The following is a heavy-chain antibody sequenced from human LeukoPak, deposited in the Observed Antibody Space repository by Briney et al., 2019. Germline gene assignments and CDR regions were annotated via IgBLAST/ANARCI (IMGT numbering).Heavy chain of an antibody. CDR2: INPSGSST. V-gene: IGHV1-46*01. Sequence: ASVKVSCKASGYTFSSYYMHWVRQAPGQGLEWMGIINPSGSSTSYAQKFQGRVTMTRDTSTSTVYMELSSLRSEDTAVYYCARDQPGHSSDYYGMDVWGQGTTVTVSS. J-gene: IGHJ6*02. CDR3: ARDQPGHSSDYYGMDV. CDR1: GYTFSSYY. D-gene: IGHD4-11*01.